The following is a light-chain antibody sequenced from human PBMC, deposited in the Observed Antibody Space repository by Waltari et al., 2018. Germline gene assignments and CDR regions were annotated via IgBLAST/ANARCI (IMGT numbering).Light chain of an antibody. CDR1: QSVLYRSNNKNY. V-gene: IGKV4-1*01. J-gene: IGKJ4*01. CDR2: WAS. Sequence: DIVMTQSPDSLAASLGERATINCKSSQSVLYRSNNKNYLAWYQQKAGQPPKLLIYWASTRESGVPDRFSGSGSWTDFTLTISSLQAEDVAVYYCQQYYSPPLTFGGGTKVEIK. CDR3: QQYYSPPLT.